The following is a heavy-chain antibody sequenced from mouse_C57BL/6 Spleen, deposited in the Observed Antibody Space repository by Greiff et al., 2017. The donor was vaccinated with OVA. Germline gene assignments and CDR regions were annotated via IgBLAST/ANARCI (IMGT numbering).Heavy chain of an antibody. J-gene: IGHJ1*03. CDR2: ISNLAYSI. CDR3: ARRGSYGSSLGYFDV. CDR1: GFTFSDYG. D-gene: IGHD1-1*01. Sequence: EVQRVESGGGLVQPGGSLKLSCAASGFTFSDYGMAWVRQAPRKGPEWVAFISNLAYSIYYADTVTGRFTISRANAKNTLSLDMSSLRSEDTAMYYSARRGSYGSSLGYFDVWGTGTTVTVSS. V-gene: IGHV5-15*01.